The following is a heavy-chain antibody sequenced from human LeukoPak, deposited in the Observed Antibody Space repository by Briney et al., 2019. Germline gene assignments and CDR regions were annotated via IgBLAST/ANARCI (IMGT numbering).Heavy chain of an antibody. CDR3: ARQFEYSSGRYEFDY. Sequence: PSETLSLTCTVSGDSIGSSTYYWGWIRQPPGKGLEWIANIFYTGSTYYNPSLKSRVTISVDTSKNQFSLKLSSVTAADTAVYYCARQFEYSSGRYEFDYWGQGTLVTVSS. CDR1: GDSIGSSTYY. CDR2: IFYTGST. D-gene: IGHD6-19*01. V-gene: IGHV4-39*01. J-gene: IGHJ4*02.